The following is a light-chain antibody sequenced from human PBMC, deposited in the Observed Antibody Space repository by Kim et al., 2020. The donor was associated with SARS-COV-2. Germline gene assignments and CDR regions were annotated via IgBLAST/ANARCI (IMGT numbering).Light chain of an antibody. Sequence: SSELTQDPAVSVALGQTVRITCQGDSLRSYYETWNQQKPGQAPILVIYGKNNRPSGSPDRFSGSSSGNTASLTITGTQAGEEADYYCNSRDSNDNVVFGG. J-gene: IGLJ2*01. CDR2: GKN. CDR1: SLRSYY. CDR3: NSRDSNDNVV. V-gene: IGLV3-19*01.